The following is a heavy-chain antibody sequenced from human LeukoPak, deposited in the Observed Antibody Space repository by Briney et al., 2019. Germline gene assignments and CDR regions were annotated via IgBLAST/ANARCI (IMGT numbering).Heavy chain of an antibody. CDR3: ARHGLNFDY. V-gene: IGHV4-39*01. CDR2: MYYSGST. J-gene: IGHJ4*02. CDR1: GGSISSSSYY. Sequence: PSETLSLTCTVSGGSISSSSYYWGWIRQPPGKGLEWIGSMYYSGSTNYNPSLKGRVTISVDTSKNQFSLKLSSVTAADTAVYYCARHGLNFDYWGQGTLVTVSS.